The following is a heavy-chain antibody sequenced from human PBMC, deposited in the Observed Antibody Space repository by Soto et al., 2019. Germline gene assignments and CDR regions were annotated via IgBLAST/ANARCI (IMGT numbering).Heavy chain of an antibody. CDR1: GVMFNNNW. J-gene: IGHJ6*02. CDR3: ARGHFGLDV. CDR2: IREDGSGI. Sequence: GGSLRLSCAASGVMFNNNWMSWVRQAPGKGLEWVAHIREDGSGISYVDSVRGRFTISRDNTLNSLYLQMDTLRPGDTAVYYCARGHFGLDVWGQGTTVTSP. V-gene: IGHV3-7*01.